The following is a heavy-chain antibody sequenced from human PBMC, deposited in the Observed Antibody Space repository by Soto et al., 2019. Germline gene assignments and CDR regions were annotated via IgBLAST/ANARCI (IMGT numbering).Heavy chain of an antibody. D-gene: IGHD2-2*01. J-gene: IGHJ6*02. V-gene: IGHV3-53*01. CDR2: IYSGGST. CDR3: ATSTLIVVVPAAQPGEDYYYGMDV. CDR1: GFTVSSNY. Sequence: GGSLRLSCAASGFTVSSNYMSWVRQAPGKGLEWVSVIYSGGSTYYADSVKGRFTISRDNSKNTLYLQMNSLRAEDTAVYYCATSTLIVVVPAAQPGEDYYYGMDVWGQGTTVTVSS.